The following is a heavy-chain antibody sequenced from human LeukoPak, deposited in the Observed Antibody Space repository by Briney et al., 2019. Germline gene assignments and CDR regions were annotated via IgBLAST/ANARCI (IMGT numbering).Heavy chain of an antibody. Sequence: ASVKVSCKASGYTFTSYGISWVRQATGQGLEWMGWMNPNSGNTGYAQKFQGRVTITRNTSISTAYMELSSLRSEDTAVYYCARAMTTVVKIPCYWGQGTLVTVSS. CDR2: MNPNSGNT. CDR1: GYTFTSYG. J-gene: IGHJ4*02. V-gene: IGHV1-8*03. CDR3: ARAMTTVVKIPCY. D-gene: IGHD4-23*01.